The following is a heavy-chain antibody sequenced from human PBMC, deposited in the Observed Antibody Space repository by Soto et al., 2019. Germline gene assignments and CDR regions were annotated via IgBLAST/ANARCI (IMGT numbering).Heavy chain of an antibody. CDR2: ISSSSSTI. CDR1: GFTFSSYS. D-gene: IGHD5-12*01. V-gene: IGHV3-48*01. Sequence: GGSLRLSCAASGFTFSSYSMNWVRQAPGKGLEWVSYISSSSSTIYYADSVKGRFTISRDNAKNSLYLQMNSLRAEDTAVYYCARDRPRPWDSGYDYNYYYYYYMDVWGKGTTVTVSS. CDR3: ARDRPRPWDSGYDYNYYYYYYMDV. J-gene: IGHJ6*03.